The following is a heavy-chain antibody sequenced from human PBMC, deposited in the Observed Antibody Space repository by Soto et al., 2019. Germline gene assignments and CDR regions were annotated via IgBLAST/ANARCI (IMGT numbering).Heavy chain of an antibody. CDR3: ARGATVTHSDY. V-gene: IGHV4-59*01. CDR2: VSYSGTT. Sequence: WTWVRPPPGKGLEWIGFVSYSGTTNYNASVNGRVTISVDTSRSQISLKVTSVTAADTAVYYCARGATVTHSDYWGQGTLVTVSS. D-gene: IGHD4-17*01. J-gene: IGHJ4*02.